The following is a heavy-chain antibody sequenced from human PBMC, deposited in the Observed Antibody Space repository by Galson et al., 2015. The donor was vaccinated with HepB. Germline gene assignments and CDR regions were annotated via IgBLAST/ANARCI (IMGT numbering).Heavy chain of an antibody. D-gene: IGHD2-15*01. J-gene: IGHJ4*02. CDR2: IIPIFGTA. CDR3: ASSRREEIVVVVAAFYY. Sequence: SVKVSCKASGGTFSSYAISWVRQAPGQGLEWMGGIIPIFGTANYAQKFQGRVTITADESTSTAYMELSSLRSEDTAVYYCASSRREEIVVVVAAFYYWGQGTLVTVSS. V-gene: IGHV1-69*13. CDR1: GGTFSSYA.